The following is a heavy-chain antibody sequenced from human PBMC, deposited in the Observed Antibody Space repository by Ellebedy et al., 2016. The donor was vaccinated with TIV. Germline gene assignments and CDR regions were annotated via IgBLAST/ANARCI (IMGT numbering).Heavy chain of an antibody. CDR1: GFTFSNYA. J-gene: IGHJ4*02. Sequence: PGGSLRLSCAASGFTFSNYALHWVRQAPGKGLEWVASVSFDGTDKYYADSVKGRFTISRDNSKNLLCLQMNSLRAEDTAVYYCSRGGGCGGGTCYYPDFWGQGTLVTVSS. D-gene: IGHD2-15*01. CDR3: SRGGGCGGGTCYYPDF. V-gene: IGHV3-30*07. CDR2: VSFDGTDK.